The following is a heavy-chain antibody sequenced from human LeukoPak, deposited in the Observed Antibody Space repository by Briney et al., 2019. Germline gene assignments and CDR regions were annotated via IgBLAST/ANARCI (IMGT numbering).Heavy chain of an antibody. CDR2: IIPILGIA. CDR1: GGTFSSYA. Sequence: RGASVKVSCKASGGTFSSYAISWVRQAPGQGLEWMGRIIPILGIANYAQKFQGRVTITADKSTSTAYMELSSLRSEDTAVYYCARDPGYCSGGSCYSSGTIWFDPWGQGTLVTVSS. D-gene: IGHD2-15*01. J-gene: IGHJ5*02. V-gene: IGHV1-69*04. CDR3: ARDPGYCSGGSCYSSGTIWFDP.